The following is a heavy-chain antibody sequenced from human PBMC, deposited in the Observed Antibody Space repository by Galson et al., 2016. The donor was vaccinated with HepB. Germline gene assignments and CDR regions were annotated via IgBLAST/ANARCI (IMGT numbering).Heavy chain of an antibody. CDR3: ARTAAIAARYLKDNWFDP. V-gene: IGHV3-48*02. CDR2: ISSSSDTI. D-gene: IGHD6-6*01. Sequence: SLRLSCAASGFTFSSYSMNWVRQAPGKGLEWLSYISSSSDTIYYADSVKGRFTISRDNAKNSLYLQMNSLRDEDTAVYYCARTAAIAARYLKDNWFDPRGQGTLVTVSS. CDR1: GFTFSSYS. J-gene: IGHJ5*02.